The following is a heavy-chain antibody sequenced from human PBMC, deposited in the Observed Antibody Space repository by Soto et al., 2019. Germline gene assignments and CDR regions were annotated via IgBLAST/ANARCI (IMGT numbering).Heavy chain of an antibody. Sequence: QVQLVQSGDEVKKPGSSVKVSCKASGGTFSSYAISWVRQAPGQGLEWMGGIIPIFGTANYAQKFQGRVTITADESTSTAYMELSSLRSEDTAVYYCARDRYYYDSSGFHAFDIWGQGTMVTVSS. D-gene: IGHD3-22*01. CDR1: GGTFSSYA. CDR3: ARDRYYYDSSGFHAFDI. V-gene: IGHV1-69*01. CDR2: IIPIFGTA. J-gene: IGHJ3*02.